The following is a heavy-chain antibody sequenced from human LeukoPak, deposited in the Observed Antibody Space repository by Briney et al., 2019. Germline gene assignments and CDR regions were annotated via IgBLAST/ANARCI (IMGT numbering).Heavy chain of an antibody. CDR3: ARDPGYFVETTVITPYYYMDA. J-gene: IGHJ6*03. V-gene: IGHV1-2*02. CDR2: INPQSGGT. Sequence: ASVEVSCKASGYTFTNYYIHWVRQAPGQGLEWMGWINPQSGGTDFAQKYPGRVSMTRDTSIRTAYMELRSLTSGDTAEYFCARDPGYFVETTVITPYYYMDAWGQGTAVIVSS. CDR1: GYTFTNYY. D-gene: IGHD4-11*01.